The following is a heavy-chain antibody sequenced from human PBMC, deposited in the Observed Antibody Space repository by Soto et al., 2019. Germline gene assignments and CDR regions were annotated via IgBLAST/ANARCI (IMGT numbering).Heavy chain of an antibody. CDR3: ARVKISSVRGLDS. CDR2: INPSSDSK. D-gene: IGHD3-10*01. V-gene: IGHV1-46*03. Sequence: QAQLVQSGPEVKKPGASVKVSCKASEYTFSNYYLHWLRQAPGQGPEWMGVINPSSDSKTYARKFQGRVTMTRDTSTSAVYMELNSLRSEDTAVYYCARVKISSVRGLDSWGQGTLVTVSS. CDR1: EYTFSNYY. J-gene: IGHJ4*02.